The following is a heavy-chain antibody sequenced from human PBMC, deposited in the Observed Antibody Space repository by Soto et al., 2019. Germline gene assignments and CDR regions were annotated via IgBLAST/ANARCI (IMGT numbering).Heavy chain of an antibody. Sequence: QIQLVQSGAEVKMPGASVKVSCKASGYTFTNYGISWVRQAPGQGLEWMGWVSGYSGNTIYAQRVQGRVTMTTDSSTTTAYMQLRSLSYDDTAVYYCARAPRIVTPATGIRDFDYWGQGALVTVSS. CDR3: ARAPRIVTPATGIRDFDY. CDR1: GYTFTNYG. V-gene: IGHV1-18*01. D-gene: IGHD6-13*01. J-gene: IGHJ4*02. CDR2: VSGYSGNT.